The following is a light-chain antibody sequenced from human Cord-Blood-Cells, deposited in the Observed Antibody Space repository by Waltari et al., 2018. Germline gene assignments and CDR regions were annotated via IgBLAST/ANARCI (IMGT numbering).Light chain of an antibody. CDR2: DVS. J-gene: IGLJ1*01. Sequence: QSALTQPASVSGSPGQSITISCTGTSSDVVGYNYFSWYQQHPGKAPKLMIYDVSKRPSGVSNRFSGSKSGNTASLTISGLQAEDEADYYCSSYTSSSTYVFGTGTKVTVL. V-gene: IGLV2-14*01. CDR3: SSYTSSSTYV. CDR1: SSDVVGYNY.